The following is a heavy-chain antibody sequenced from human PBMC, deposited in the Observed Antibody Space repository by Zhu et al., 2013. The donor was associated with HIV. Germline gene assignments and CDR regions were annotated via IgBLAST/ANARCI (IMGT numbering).Heavy chain of an antibody. V-gene: IGHV1-2*02. J-gene: IGHJ4*02. Sequence: QVQLVQSGAEVKKPGASVKVSCKASGYTFTSYGISWVRQAPGQGLEWVGWIDPNSGGTKYTEKFQGRVTMTRATSISTAYMELRRLESDDTAVYYCARGMRYSSSWPAPDYWGQGTLVHRLL. CDR3: ARGMRYSSSWPAPDY. CDR1: GYTFTSYG. CDR2: IDPNSGGT. D-gene: IGHD6-13*01.